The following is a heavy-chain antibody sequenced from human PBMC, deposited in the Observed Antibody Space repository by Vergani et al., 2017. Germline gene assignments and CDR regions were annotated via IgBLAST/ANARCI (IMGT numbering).Heavy chain of an antibody. J-gene: IGHJ4*02. CDR3: ARAPQYSSSCDY. V-gene: IGHV3-33*01. Sequence: QVQLVESGGGVVQPGRSLRLSCAASGFTFSSYGMHWVRQAPGKGLEWVAVIWYDGSNKYDADSVKGRFTIARDNSKNTLYLQMNSLRAEDTAVYYCARAPQYSSSCDYWGQGTLVTVSS. CDR1: GFTFSSYG. CDR2: IWYDGSNK. D-gene: IGHD6-13*01.